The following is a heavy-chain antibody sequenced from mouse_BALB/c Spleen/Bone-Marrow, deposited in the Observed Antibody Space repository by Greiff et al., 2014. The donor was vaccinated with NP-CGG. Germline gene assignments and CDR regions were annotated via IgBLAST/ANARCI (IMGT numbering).Heavy chain of an antibody. CDR1: GFTFSNYG. D-gene: IGHD2-4*01. V-gene: IGHV5-6*02. CDR3: ARRRDYDYFDY. CDR2: ISSGGTYT. Sequence: DVMLVESGGDLVKPGGSLELSCAASGFTFSNYGMSWVRQIPDKRLEWVATISSGGTYTFYPDSVKGRFTISRDNTKNTLTLQMASLKSEDTAMYYCARRRDYDYFDYWGQGTTLTVSS. J-gene: IGHJ2*01.